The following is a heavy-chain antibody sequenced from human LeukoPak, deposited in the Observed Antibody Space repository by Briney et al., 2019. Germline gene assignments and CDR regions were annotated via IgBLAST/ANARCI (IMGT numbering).Heavy chain of an antibody. CDR3: ARIGYNHYFDY. J-gene: IGHJ4*02. CDR2: INPNSGGT. V-gene: IGHV1-2*02. CDR1: GYTFTDYH. Sequence: GASVKVSCKAFGYTFTDYHMHWVRQAPGQGLEWMGWINPNSGGTNYAQTFQGRVTMTRDTSITTAYLELSRLRSDDTAVYYCARIGYNHYFDYWGQGTLVTVSS. D-gene: IGHD5-24*01.